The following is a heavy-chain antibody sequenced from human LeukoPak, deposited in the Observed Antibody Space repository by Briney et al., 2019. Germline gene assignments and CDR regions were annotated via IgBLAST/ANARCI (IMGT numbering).Heavy chain of an antibody. CDR1: GFTFTSYG. J-gene: IGHJ4*02. CDR2: ISSVGSDGSQK. V-gene: IGHV3-30*03. D-gene: IGHD3-22*01. Sequence: GGSLRLSCAVSGFTFTSYGMHWVRQAPGKGLEWVALISSVGSDGSQKYYADSVKGRFTISRDTPKNTLYLQMNSLRGEDTAVYYCARDTGDISMISGEWGQGTLVTVSS. CDR3: ARDTGDISMISGE.